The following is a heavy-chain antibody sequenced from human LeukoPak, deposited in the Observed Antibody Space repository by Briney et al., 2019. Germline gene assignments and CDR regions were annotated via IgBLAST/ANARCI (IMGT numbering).Heavy chain of an antibody. CDR3: RMVVAATHPSYYYYYGMDV. Sequence: PSETLSLTCTVSGGSISSGSYYWSWIRQPAGKALEWIGRIYTSGSTNYNPPLKSRVTLSVDTSKNQFSLKLSSVAAADTAVYYCRMVVAATHPSYYYYYGMDVWGQGTTVTVSS. D-gene: IGHD2-15*01. CDR2: IYTSGST. V-gene: IGHV4-61*02. J-gene: IGHJ6*02. CDR1: GGSISSGSYY.